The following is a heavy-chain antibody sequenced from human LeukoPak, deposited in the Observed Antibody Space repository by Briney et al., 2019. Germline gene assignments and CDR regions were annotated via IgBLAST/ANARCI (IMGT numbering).Heavy chain of an antibody. CDR3: AKSPKRYCSSTSCYCDY. J-gene: IGHJ4*02. Sequence: TGGSLRLSCAASGFTFDDYAMHWVRQAPGKGLEWVSGISWNSGSIGYADSVKGRFTISRDNAKNSLYLQMNSLRAEDTALYYCAKSPKRYCSSTSCYCDYWGQGTLVTVSS. V-gene: IGHV3-9*01. CDR1: GFTFDDYA. CDR2: ISWNSGSI. D-gene: IGHD2-2*01.